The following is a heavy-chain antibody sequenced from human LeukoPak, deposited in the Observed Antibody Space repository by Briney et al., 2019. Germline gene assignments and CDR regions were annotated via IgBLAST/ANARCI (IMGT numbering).Heavy chain of an antibody. V-gene: IGHV4-4*07. J-gene: IGHJ4*02. CDR3: ARVYCSGGSCYSFQYFDY. D-gene: IGHD2-15*01. CDR1: GGSISSYY. CDR2: IYTSGST. Sequence: SETLSLTCTVSGGSISSYYWRWIRQPAGKGLEWIGRIYTSGSTNYNPSLKSRVTMSVDTSKNQFSLKLSSVTAADTAVYYCARVYCSGGSCYSFQYFDYWGQGTLVTVSS.